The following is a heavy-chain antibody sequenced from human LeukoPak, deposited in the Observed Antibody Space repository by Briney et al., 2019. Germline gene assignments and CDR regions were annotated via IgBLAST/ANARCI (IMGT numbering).Heavy chain of an antibody. CDR3: ARDAPYSSGWYGDGFDY. D-gene: IGHD6-19*01. Sequence: GGSLRLSCAASGFTFSNYWMHWVRQAPGKGLVWVSRINSDGINTSYADSVKGRFTISRDNAKNSLYLQMNSLRAEDTALYYCARDAPYSSGWYGDGFDYWGQGTLVTVSS. CDR2: INSDGINT. CDR1: GFTFSNYW. V-gene: IGHV3-74*01. J-gene: IGHJ4*02.